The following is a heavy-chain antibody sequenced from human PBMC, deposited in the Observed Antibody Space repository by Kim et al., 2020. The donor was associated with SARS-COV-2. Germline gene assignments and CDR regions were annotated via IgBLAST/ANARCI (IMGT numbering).Heavy chain of an antibody. V-gene: IGHV3-7*04. CDR2: IKGDGSER. CDR1: GFTFSDFW. Sequence: GGSLRLACAASGFTFSDFWMNWVRQAPGKGLEWVATIKGDGSERHYIDSVRGRFTISRDNARNSLHLQMDSLRAEETALYYCARGATAFFGFEYWGQGPLVTVSS. J-gene: IGHJ4*02. D-gene: IGHD3-16*01. CDR3: ARGATAFFGFEY.